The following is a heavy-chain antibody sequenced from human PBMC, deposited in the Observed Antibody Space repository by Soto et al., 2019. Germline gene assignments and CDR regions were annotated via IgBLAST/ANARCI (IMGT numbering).Heavy chain of an antibody. CDR2: IDPGGSRP. V-gene: IGHV5-10-1*01. CDR3: ASQVYDSDTSDDFQYYVDS. D-gene: IGHD2-21*01. J-gene: IGHJ4*02. CDR1: GYSFAGYL. Sequence: PGESLKTSCKGDGYSFAGYLITWVHQPPGKGLERMPRIDPGGSRPNYGPTVRAHVPFSATKTITTVFLQCSSLGALETAMYYSASQVYDSDTSDDFQYYVDSWGQGTPVTVSS.